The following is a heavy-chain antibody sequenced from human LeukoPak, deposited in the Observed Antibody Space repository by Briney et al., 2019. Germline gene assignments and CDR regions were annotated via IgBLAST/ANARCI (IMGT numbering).Heavy chain of an antibody. CDR1: GYTFTGYY. CDR2: INPNSGGT. CDR3: ARDWTDYGGNSKAFDY. J-gene: IGHJ4*02. D-gene: IGHD4-23*01. V-gene: IGHV1-2*06. Sequence: ASVKVSCKASGYTFTGYYMHWVRQAPGQGLEWMGRINPNSGGTNYAQKFQGRVTMTRDTSISTAYMELSSLRSEDTAVYYCARDWTDYGGNSKAFDYWGQGTLVTVSS.